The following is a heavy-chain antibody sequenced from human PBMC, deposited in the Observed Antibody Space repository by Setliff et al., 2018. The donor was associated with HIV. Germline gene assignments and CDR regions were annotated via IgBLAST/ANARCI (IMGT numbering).Heavy chain of an antibody. CDR1: GGSFSGYY. CDR2: INHSGSS. CDR3: ARRSGWYDY. V-gene: IGHV4-34*01. J-gene: IGHJ4*02. D-gene: IGHD6-19*01. Sequence: SETLSLTCAVYGGSFSGYYWSWIRQPPGKGLEWIGEINHSGSSNYNPSLKSRVTISVDTSKDQFSLKLSSVTAADTAVYYCARRSGWYDYWGQGTLVTVSS.